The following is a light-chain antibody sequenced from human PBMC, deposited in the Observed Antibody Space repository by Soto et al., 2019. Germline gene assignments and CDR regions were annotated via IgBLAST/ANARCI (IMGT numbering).Light chain of an antibody. V-gene: IGKV3-15*01. J-gene: IGKJ2*01. CDR1: QSVNSD. Sequence: EILLTQSPGTLSLSPGERVTLSCRASQSVNSDLAWYQQTPGQAPRPLIYDASTRAAGVPARFSGSGSGTEFTLTISSLKSEDFALYYCQQYSQWPLYTFGQGTKVDIK. CDR2: DAS. CDR3: QQYSQWPLYT.